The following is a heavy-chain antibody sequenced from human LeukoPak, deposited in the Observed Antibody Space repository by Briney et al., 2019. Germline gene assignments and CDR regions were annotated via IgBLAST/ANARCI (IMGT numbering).Heavy chain of an antibody. CDR2: IYPADSDT. CDR1: GYSFTSYW. J-gene: IGHJ3*02. Sequence: GESLKISCKGSGYSFTSYWIGWVRQMPGKGLEWMGIIYPADSDTRYSPSFQGQVTISADKSISTAYLQWSSLKASDTAMYYCARRNRYGSSGYYRFDAFDIWGQGTMVTVSS. V-gene: IGHV5-51*01. CDR3: ARRNRYGSSGYYRFDAFDI. D-gene: IGHD3-22*01.